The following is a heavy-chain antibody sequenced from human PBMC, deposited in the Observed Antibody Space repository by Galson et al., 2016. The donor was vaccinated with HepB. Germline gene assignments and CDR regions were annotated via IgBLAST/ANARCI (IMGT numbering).Heavy chain of an antibody. V-gene: IGHV3-21*01. J-gene: IGHJ4*02. CDR3: ARDPWSGWYVEDYFDY. D-gene: IGHD6-19*01. CDR2: ISGTSEYI. CDR1: GFTFSSYA. Sequence: SLRLSCAASGFTFSSYAMNWVRQAPGKGLEWVSSISGTSEYIYYADSLKGRFTISRDNAKNSLYLQMNSLSAEDTAVYYCARDPWSGWYVEDYFDYWGQGTLVTVSS.